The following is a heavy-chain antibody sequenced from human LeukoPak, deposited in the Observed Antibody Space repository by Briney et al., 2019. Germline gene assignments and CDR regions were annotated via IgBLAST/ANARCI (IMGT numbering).Heavy chain of an antibody. CDR1: GFTFDDYG. D-gene: IGHD4-11*01. V-gene: IGHV3-20*04. CDR2: INWNGGST. J-gene: IGHJ6*03. Sequence: PGGSLRLSCAASGFTFDDYGMSWVRQAPGKGLEWVSGINWNGGSTGYADSVKGRFTISRDNAKNSLYLQMNSLRAEDTALYYCARVYSNYYFYYMDVWGKGTTVTVSS. CDR3: ARVYSNYYFYYMDV.